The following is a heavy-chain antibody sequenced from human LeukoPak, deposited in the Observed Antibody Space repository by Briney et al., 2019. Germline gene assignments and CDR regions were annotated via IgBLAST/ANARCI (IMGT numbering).Heavy chain of an antibody. V-gene: IGHV4-30-4*02. CDR2: IYYGGST. D-gene: IGHD3-3*01. Sequence: SETLSLTCTVSSGSISSNDYYWNWIRQAPGKGLEWIGYIYYGGSTYFNPSLKSRVTISVDTSKNQFSLKLSSVTAADTAVFYCAREGVRRGADYWGQGTLVTVSS. CDR1: SGSISSNDYY. J-gene: IGHJ4*02. CDR3: AREGVRRGADY.